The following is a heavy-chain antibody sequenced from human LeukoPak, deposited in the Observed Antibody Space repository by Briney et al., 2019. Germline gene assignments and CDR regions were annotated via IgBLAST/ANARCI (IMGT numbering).Heavy chain of an antibody. CDR1: ESTFSTYG. Sequence: PGGSLRLSCAASESTFSTYGMHWVRQVPGKGLEWVAFIRYDGSNKYYADSVKGRFTISRDNSKNTLYLQMNSLRAEDTAVYYCANDLFDYWGQGTLVTVSS. CDR3: ANDLFDY. V-gene: IGHV3-30*02. J-gene: IGHJ4*02. CDR2: IRYDGSNK.